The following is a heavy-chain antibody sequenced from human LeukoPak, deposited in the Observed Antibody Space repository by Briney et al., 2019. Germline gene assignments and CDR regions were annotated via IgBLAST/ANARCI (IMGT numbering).Heavy chain of an antibody. CDR3: ARTHYDFWSGYYSDWFDP. V-gene: IGHV1-18*01. CDR2: ISAYNGNT. J-gene: IGHJ5*02. CDR1: GYTFTSYG. D-gene: IGHD3-3*01. Sequence: ASEKFSCKSSGYTFTSYGISWVRHAPGQGLEWMGWISAYNGNTNYAQKLQGRVTMTTDTSTSTAYMELRRLRSDDTAVYYCARTHYDFWSGYYSDWFDPWGQGTLVTVSS.